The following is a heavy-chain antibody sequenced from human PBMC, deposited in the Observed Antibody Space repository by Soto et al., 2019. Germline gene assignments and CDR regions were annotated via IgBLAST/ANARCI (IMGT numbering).Heavy chain of an antibody. D-gene: IGHD3-16*01. CDR3: VRDRAFSYAYDL. CDR1: GGSVTRTSFY. V-gene: IGHV4-61*01. J-gene: IGHJ5*02. Sequence: SETLSLTCTVSGGSVTRTSFYWSWIRQTPGKGLEWIGYFHYGGGTNYNPSLKSRVNISVDISKNQFSLQLSSVTAADTALYFCVRDRAFSYAYDLWGQGTLVTVSS. CDR2: FHYGGGT.